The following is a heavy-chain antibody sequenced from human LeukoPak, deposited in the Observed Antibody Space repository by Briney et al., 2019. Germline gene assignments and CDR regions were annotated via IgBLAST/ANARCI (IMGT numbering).Heavy chain of an antibody. CDR3: ARESFGGSPLVH. V-gene: IGHV4-39*07. J-gene: IGHJ4*02. CDR1: GGSISSSGYF. Sequence: PSETLSLTCAVSGGSISSSGYFWGWIRQSPGKGLEWIGSISYGGGTYYNPSLKSRVTISLDTSKNQFSLKLSSVTAADTAVYYCARESFGGSPLVHWGQGTLVTVSS. CDR2: ISYGGGT. D-gene: IGHD2-15*01.